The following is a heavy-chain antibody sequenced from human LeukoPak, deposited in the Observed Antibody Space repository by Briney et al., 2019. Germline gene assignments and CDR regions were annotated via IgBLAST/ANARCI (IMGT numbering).Heavy chain of an antibody. J-gene: IGHJ4*02. CDR2: INTDSGGT. CDR1: GYTFIDYF. V-gene: IGHV1-2*02. D-gene: IGHD2-15*01. CDR3: ARGDRGGDFDY. Sequence: ASVTVSFKGSGYTFIDYFINWVRQAAGQGLEWMGWINTDSGGTNYAQNFPGKVTMTRDTSISSAYMDLSRLRSDDTAVYYCARGDRGGDFDYWGQGTLVTVSS.